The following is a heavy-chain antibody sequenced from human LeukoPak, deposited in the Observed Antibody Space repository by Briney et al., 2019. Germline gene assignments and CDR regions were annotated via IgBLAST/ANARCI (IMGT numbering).Heavy chain of an antibody. CDR3: ARHGSWSFDY. CDR2: ITSGSGSNV. J-gene: IGHJ4*02. Sequence: GSLRLSCAASGFTFSSHAMSWVRQAPGKGLEWVSAITSGSGSNVYYTDSLKGRSTISRDNSKNTLYLQMNSLRAEDTAVYYCARHGSWSFDYWGQGTLVTVSA. D-gene: IGHD6-13*01. V-gene: IGHV3-23*01. CDR1: GFTFSSHA.